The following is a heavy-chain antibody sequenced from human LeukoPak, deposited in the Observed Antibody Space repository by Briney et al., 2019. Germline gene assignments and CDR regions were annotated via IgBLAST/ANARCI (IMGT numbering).Heavy chain of an antibody. CDR2: IIPIFGTA. D-gene: IGHD2-2*01. J-gene: IGHJ5*02. V-gene: IGHV1-69*05. CDR1: GGTFSSYA. Sequence: GASVKVSCKASGGTFSSYAISWVRQAPGQGLEWMGGIIPIFGTANYAQKFQGRVTINTDESTSTAYMELSSLRSEDTAVYYCARGGIVPAANWFDPWGQGTPVTVSS. CDR3: ARGGIVPAANWFDP.